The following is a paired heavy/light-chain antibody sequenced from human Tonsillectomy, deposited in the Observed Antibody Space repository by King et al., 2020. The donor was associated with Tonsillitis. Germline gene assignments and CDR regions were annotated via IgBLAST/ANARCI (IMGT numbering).Heavy chain of an antibody. CDR2: MYFSGST. CDR3: ASSMFGVAIGNSFDY. CDR1: DGSISSSSYY. Sequence: QLQLEESGPGLVKPSETLSLNCTVSDGSISSSSYYWGWIRQAPGKGLEWIGSMYFSGSTYYNPSLKSRGTISVDTSKNHFSLRLNSVTAADTAVYFCASSMFGVAIGNSFDYWGRGTLVIVSS. J-gene: IGHJ4*02. D-gene: IGHD3-3*01. V-gene: IGHV4-39*02.
Light chain of an antibody. J-gene: IGKJ1*01. V-gene: IGKV3-20*01. CDR2: GAS. CDR3: QHYGSSSWT. CDR1: LSVSSTY. Sequence: EIVLTQSPGTLSLSPGERATLSCRASLSVSSTYLAWYQQKPGQAPRLLIYGASSRATGIADRFSGSGSGTDFTLTISRLEPEDFAVYYCQHYGSSSWTFGQGTKVEIK.